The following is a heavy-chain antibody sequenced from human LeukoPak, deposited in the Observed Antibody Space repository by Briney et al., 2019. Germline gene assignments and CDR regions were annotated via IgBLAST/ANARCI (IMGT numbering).Heavy chain of an antibody. Sequence: GGSLRLSCAASGFTFSDYYMSWIRQAPGKGLEWVSYISSSDYTNYADSVKGRFTISRDNAKNSLYLQMNSLRAEDTAVYYCANFYYSALFDYWGQGTLVTVSS. D-gene: IGHD4/OR15-4a*01. CDR2: ISSSDYT. CDR3: ANFYYSALFDY. CDR1: GFTFSDYY. J-gene: IGHJ4*02. V-gene: IGHV3-11*03.